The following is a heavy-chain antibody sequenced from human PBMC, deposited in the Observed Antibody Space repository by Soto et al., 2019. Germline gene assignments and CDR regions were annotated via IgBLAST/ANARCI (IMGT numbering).Heavy chain of an antibody. V-gene: IGHV5-51*01. CDR1: GYSFTSYW. Sequence: PGESLKISCKGSGYSFTSYWIGWVRQMPGKGLEWMGSIYPGDSDTRYSPSFQGQVTISADKSISTAYLQWSSLKASDTAMYYCARQTYYYDSSGYYPGYYYYYGMDVWGQGTTVTVSS. J-gene: IGHJ6*02. D-gene: IGHD3-22*01. CDR3: ARQTYYYDSSGYYPGYYYYYGMDV. CDR2: IYPGDSDT.